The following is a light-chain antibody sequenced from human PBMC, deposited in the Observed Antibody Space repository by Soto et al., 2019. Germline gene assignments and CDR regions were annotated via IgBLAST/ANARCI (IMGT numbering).Light chain of an antibody. J-gene: IGKJ5*01. CDR1: QSVSTY. V-gene: IGKV3-11*01. CDR2: DAS. CDR3: QQRSNWIT. Sequence: EIVLTQSPATLSLSPGERATLSCRASQSVSTYLGWYQQKPGQAPRLLIYDASTRATGIPARFSGSGSGTDFTLTISSLEPEDFAVYYCQQRSNWITFGQGTRL.